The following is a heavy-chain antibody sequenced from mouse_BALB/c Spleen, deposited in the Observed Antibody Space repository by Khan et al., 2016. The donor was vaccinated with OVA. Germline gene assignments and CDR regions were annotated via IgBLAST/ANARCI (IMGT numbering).Heavy chain of an antibody. J-gene: IGHJ1*01. Sequence: QVQLKQSGPELKKPGETVKISCKASGYTFTNYGMNWVKQAPGKGLKWMGWINTYTGEPTYADDFKGRFAFSLETSANTAYLQINNLKNEHTATYFCARSASYWFFDVWGAGTTVTVSS. V-gene: IGHV9-3-1*01. CDR1: GYTFTNYG. D-gene: IGHD6-1*01. CDR2: INTYTGEP. CDR3: ARSASYWFFDV.